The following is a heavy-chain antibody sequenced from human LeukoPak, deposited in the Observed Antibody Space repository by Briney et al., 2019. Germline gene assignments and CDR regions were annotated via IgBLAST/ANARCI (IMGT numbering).Heavy chain of an antibody. D-gene: IGHD6-19*01. J-gene: IGHJ3*02. V-gene: IGHV4-39*07. CDR3: ARTGANGQWLVLKWDAFDI. CDR2: IYYSGST. CDR1: GGSISSSSYY. Sequence: PSETLSLTCTVSGGSISSSSYYWGWIRQPPGKGLEWIGSIYYSGSTYYNPSLKSRVTISVDTSKNQFSLKLSSVTAADTAVYYCARTGANGQWLVLKWDAFDIWGQGTMVTVSS.